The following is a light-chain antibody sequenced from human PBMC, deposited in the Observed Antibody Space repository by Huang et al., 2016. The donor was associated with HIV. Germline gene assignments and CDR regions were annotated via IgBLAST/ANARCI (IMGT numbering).Light chain of an antibody. CDR3: QQRVNGLT. Sequence: EIVLTQSPATLSFFPGQRVSLSCRASQNINTHLAWYQQRPGQPPRLLIYDASSRVPGVAARFSGSGSGTDFTLTIRSLESEDFATYYCQQRVNGLTFGGGTKV. V-gene: IGKV3-11*01. J-gene: IGKJ4*01. CDR1: QNINTH. CDR2: DAS.